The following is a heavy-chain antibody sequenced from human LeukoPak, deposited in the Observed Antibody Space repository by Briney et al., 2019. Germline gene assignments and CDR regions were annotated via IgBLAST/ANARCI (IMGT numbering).Heavy chain of an antibody. CDR2: ISSSSGII. Sequence: GGSLRLSCAASGFTFNYYEMNWVRLAPGKGLEWVSYISSSSGIIYYADSVKGRFTISRDNAKNSLHLQMSSLRAEDTAGYYCARLHIRGYRYGFDFWGQGTLVTVSS. J-gene: IGHJ4*02. V-gene: IGHV3-48*03. CDR1: GFTFNYYE. D-gene: IGHD5-18*01. CDR3: ARLHIRGYRYGFDF.